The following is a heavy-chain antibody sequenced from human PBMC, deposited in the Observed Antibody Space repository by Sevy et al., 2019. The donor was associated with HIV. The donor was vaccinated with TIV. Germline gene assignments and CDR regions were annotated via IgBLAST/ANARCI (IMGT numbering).Heavy chain of an antibody. J-gene: IGHJ6*02. CDR2: ISRSGGST. Sequence: GGSLRLSCPASRFTFSNYAMSWVRQAPGKGLEWVSSISRSGGSTYYADSVKGRFTISRDNSKNTLYLQMNRLRAEDTAVYYCAKVDVVVPVADYGMDVWGQGTTVTVSS. D-gene: IGHD2-2*01. V-gene: IGHV3-23*01. CDR3: AKVDVVVPVADYGMDV. CDR1: RFTFSNYA.